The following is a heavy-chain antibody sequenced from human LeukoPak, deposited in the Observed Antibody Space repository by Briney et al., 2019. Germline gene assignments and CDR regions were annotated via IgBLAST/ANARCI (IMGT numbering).Heavy chain of an antibody. D-gene: IGHD3-10*01. Sequence: GGSLRLSCAASGSTFRTYGMHWVRQAPGKGLEWVAVVRYDGGNKHYADSVKGRFTISRDNSKNTLYLQMNSLRDEDTAVYYCAQGSHYYGSGSHRRGHYFDYWGQGTLVTVSS. CDR1: GSTFRTYG. V-gene: IGHV3-30*02. CDR3: AQGSHYYGSGSHRRGHYFDY. J-gene: IGHJ4*02. CDR2: VRYDGGNK.